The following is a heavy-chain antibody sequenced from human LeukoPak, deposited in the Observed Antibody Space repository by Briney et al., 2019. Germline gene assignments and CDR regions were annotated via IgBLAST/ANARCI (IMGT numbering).Heavy chain of an antibody. CDR2: ISYDGSNK. Sequence: GGSLRLSCAASGFTFSSYAMHGVRQAPGKGLEWVAVISYDGSNKYYADSVKGRFTISRDNSKNTLYLQMNSLRAEDTAVYYCARGAFGEFQVYYFDYWGQGTLVTVSS. V-gene: IGHV3-30*04. CDR1: GFTFSSYA. D-gene: IGHD3-10*01. J-gene: IGHJ4*02. CDR3: ARGAFGEFQVYYFDY.